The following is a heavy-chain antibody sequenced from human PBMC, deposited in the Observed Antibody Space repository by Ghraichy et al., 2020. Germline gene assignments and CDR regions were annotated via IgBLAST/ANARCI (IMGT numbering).Heavy chain of an antibody. CDR1: GFPFSSYA. CDR3: ARDWGIVAPYFYMDV. Sequence: GGSLRLSCAASGFPFSSYAMHWVRQAPGKGLDWVAGITYDGTHKYYADSVKGRFTISRDNSKNTLSLQMNSLRLEDTAVFYCARDWGIVAPYFYMDVWGIGTRVTVSS. CDR2: ITYDGTHK. D-gene: IGHD1-26*01. V-gene: IGHV3-30*04. J-gene: IGHJ6*03.